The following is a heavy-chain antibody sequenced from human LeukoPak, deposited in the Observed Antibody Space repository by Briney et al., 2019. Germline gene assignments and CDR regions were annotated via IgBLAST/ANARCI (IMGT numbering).Heavy chain of an antibody. Sequence: SETLSLTCTVSGGPISSSSYYWGWIRQPPGKGLEWIGSIYYSGSTYYNPSLKSRVTISVDTSKNQFSLKLSSVTAADTAVYYCARDGAWFGELLRGGWFDPWGQGTLVTVSS. V-gene: IGHV4-39*07. CDR3: ARDGAWFGELLRGGWFDP. J-gene: IGHJ5*02. CDR2: IYYSGST. D-gene: IGHD3-10*01. CDR1: GGPISSSSYY.